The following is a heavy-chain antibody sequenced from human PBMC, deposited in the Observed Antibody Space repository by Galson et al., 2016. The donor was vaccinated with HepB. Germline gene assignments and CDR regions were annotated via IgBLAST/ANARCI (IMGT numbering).Heavy chain of an antibody. CDR1: GYTFTSYA. CDR3: ARADSGSYYSSVDY. J-gene: IGHJ4*02. CDR2: INAGNGNT. D-gene: IGHD1-26*01. Sequence: SVKVSCKASGYTFTSYALHWVRQAPGQRLEWMRWINAGNGNTKYSQKFQGRVTITRDTSASTAYMELSSLRSEDTAVYYCARADSGSYYSSVDYWARETWSPSPQ. V-gene: IGHV1-3*01.